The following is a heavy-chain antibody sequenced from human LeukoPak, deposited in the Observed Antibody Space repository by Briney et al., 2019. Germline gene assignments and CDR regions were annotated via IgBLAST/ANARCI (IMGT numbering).Heavy chain of an antibody. Sequence: GGSLRLSCAASGFTFRVYWMSWVRQAPGKGREWVANIKHDGSEKYYVASVKGRFTISKDIPKNSLYLQMNSLRTEDTAVYFCVKGRGGYVKYKTFESWGQGTLVTVSS. J-gene: IGHJ4*02. D-gene: IGHD5-12*01. CDR2: IKHDGSEK. V-gene: IGHV3-7*01. CDR3: VKGRGGYVKYKTFES. CDR1: GFTFRVYW.